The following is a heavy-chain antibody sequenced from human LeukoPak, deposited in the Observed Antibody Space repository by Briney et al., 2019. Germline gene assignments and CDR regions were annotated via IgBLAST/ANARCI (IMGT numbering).Heavy chain of an antibody. D-gene: IGHD3-9*01. CDR1: GFTFSSYS. Sequence: GGSLRLSCAASGFTFSSYSMNWVRQAPGKGLEWVSSISSSSYIYYADSVKGRFTISRDNAKNSLYLQMNSLRAEDTAVYYCARGGAEYYDILTDFCYWGQGTLVTVSS. V-gene: IGHV3-21*01. CDR3: ARGGAEYYDILTDFCY. J-gene: IGHJ4*02. CDR2: ISSSSYI.